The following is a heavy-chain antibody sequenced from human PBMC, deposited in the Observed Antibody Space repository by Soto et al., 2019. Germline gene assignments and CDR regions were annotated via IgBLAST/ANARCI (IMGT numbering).Heavy chain of an antibody. CDR3: TKEYYDSSGSLDGYAFDL. J-gene: IGHJ3*01. V-gene: IGHV3-49*03. D-gene: IGHD3-22*01. Sequence: PVGSLRLSCTSSVFTFGDYAMSCFRHSPGKWLEWVGFIRSKAYGGTTEYAASVKGRSTISRDDSKSIAYLQMNSLKTEDTAVYYCTKEYYDSSGSLDGYAFDLWGEGTMVTGSS. CDR1: VFTFGDYA. CDR2: IRSKAYGGTT.